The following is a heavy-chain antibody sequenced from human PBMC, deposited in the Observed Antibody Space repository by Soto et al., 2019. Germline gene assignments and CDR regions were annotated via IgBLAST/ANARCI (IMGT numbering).Heavy chain of an antibody. CDR1: GFTFSSYG. J-gene: IGHJ5*02. CDR2: ISYDGSNK. V-gene: IGHV3-30*18. CDR3: AKSLWGVYWFDP. Sequence: GGSLRLSCAASGFTFSSYGMHWVRQAPGKGLEWVAVISYDGSNKYYADSVKGRFTISRDNSKNTLYLQMNSLRAEDTAVYYCAKSLWGVYWFDPWGQGTLVTVSS. D-gene: IGHD3-16*01.